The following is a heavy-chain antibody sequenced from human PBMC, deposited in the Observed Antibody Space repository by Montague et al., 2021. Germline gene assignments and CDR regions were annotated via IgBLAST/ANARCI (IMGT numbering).Heavy chain of an antibody. CDR2: ITSGDST. J-gene: IGHJ5*02. D-gene: IGHD4-17*01. Sequence: SLRLSCAASGSPFSSYAMSWVRQAPGKGLKWVSSITSGDSTYYADSVTGRFTISRDNSKNTLYLQMNSLRAEDTAVYYCTKDQDDYGDYVDWVDTWGQGTLVTVSS. V-gene: IGHV3-23*01. CDR1: GSPFSSYA. CDR3: TKDQDDYGDYVDWVDT.